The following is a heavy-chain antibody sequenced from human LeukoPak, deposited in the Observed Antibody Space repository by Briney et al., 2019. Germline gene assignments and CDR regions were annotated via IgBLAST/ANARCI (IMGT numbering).Heavy chain of an antibody. J-gene: IGHJ3*02. CDR3: ARVYDAFDI. V-gene: IGHV3-66*01. CDR2: IYSGGST. CDR1: GFTFSSYA. Sequence: GGSLRLSCAASGFTFSSYAMSWVRQAPGKGLEWVSVIYSGGSTYYADSVKGKFTISRDNSKNTVYLEMNSLRAEDTAVYYCARVYDAFDIWGQGTMVTVSS.